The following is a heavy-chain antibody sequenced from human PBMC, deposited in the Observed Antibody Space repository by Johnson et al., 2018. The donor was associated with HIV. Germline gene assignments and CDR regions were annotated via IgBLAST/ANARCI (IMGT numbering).Heavy chain of an antibody. D-gene: IGHD2-15*01. V-gene: IGHV3-23*04. CDR1: GFTFSSYA. CDR3: ARAPRWSQTFDL. Sequence: VQLVESGGGVVQPGGSLRLSCAASGFTFSSYAMSWVRQAPGKGLAWVSAISGSGGSTYYAAPVRGRFTVSRDNSKNTMYLQMNSLRAEDTALYYCARAPRWSQTFDLWGQGTMVTVSS. J-gene: IGHJ3*01. CDR2: ISGSGGST.